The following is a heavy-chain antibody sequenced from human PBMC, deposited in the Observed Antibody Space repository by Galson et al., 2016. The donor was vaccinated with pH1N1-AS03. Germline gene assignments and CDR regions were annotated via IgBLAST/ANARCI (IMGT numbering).Heavy chain of an antibody. CDR3: TRLTGISVITLEDIFFDM. J-gene: IGHJ3*02. CDR2: ILSNDEK. Sequence: PGKALEWLAHILSNDEKSYSTSLESRLTISKDTSKSQVVLTLANVDPEDTATYYCTRLTGISVITLEDIFFDMWGQGTMVTVSS. D-gene: IGHD3-9*01. V-gene: IGHV2-26*01.